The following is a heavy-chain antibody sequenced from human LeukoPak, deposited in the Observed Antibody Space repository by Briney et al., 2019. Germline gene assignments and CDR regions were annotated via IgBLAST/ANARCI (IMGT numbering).Heavy chain of an antibody. CDR1: GGSISSYY. CDR3: ARVYYDFWSGYPDY. D-gene: IGHD3-3*01. Sequence: PSETLSLTCTVSGGSISSYYWSWIRQPPGKGLEWIGYIYYSESTNYNPSLKSRVTISVDTSKNQFSLKLSSVTAADTAVYYCARVYYDFWSGYPDYWGQGTLVTVSS. J-gene: IGHJ4*02. CDR2: IYYSEST. V-gene: IGHV4-59*01.